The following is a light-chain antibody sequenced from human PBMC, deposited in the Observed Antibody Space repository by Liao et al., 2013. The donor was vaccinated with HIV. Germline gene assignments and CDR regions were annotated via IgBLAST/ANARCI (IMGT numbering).Light chain of an antibody. CDR3: YSATDSSLV. CDR2: QDS. Sequence: SYELTQPPSVSVSPGQTASITCSGDKLGDKYACWYQQKPGQSPVLVIYQDSKRPSGIPERFSGSSSGTTVTLTISGAQLEDEADYYCYSATDSSLVFGGGTRLTVL. CDR1: KLGDKY. J-gene: IGLJ3*02. V-gene: IGLV3-1*01.